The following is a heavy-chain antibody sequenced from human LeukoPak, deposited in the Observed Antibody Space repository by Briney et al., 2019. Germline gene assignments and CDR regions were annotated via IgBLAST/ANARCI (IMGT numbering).Heavy chain of an antibody. V-gene: IGHV3-20*04. J-gene: IGHJ4*02. CDR3: ARGRKIYSNSDFDY. CDR1: GFIFDDHG. CDR2: INWSGGGT. D-gene: IGHD4-11*01. Sequence: GGSLRLSCAASGFIFDDHGMNWVRQAPGKGLEWVSGINWSGGGTSYADSVKGRFTISRDNAKNSLYLQMNSLRAEDTALYYCARGRKIYSNSDFDYWGQGTLVTVSS.